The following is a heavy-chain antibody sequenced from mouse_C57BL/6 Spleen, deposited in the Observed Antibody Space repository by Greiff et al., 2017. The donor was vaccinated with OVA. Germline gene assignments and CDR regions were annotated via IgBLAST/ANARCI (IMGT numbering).Heavy chain of an antibody. CDR3: ARRRVYDYDFDY. J-gene: IGHJ2*01. D-gene: IGHD2-4*01. CDR2: IDPSDSET. Sequence: VKLQQPGAELVRPGSSVKLSCKASGYTFTSYWMHWVKQRPIQGLEWIGNIDPSDSETHYNQKFKDKATLTVDKSSSTAYMQLSSLTSEDSAVYYCARRRVYDYDFDYWGQGTTLTVSS. V-gene: IGHV1-52*01. CDR1: GYTFTSYW.